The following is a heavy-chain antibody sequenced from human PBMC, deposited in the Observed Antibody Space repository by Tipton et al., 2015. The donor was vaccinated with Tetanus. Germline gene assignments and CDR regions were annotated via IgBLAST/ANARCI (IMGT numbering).Heavy chain of an antibody. J-gene: IGHJ4*02. D-gene: IGHD6-13*01. CDR2: ISDSGTT. CDR1: GGSIYNYY. Sequence: GLVKPSETLSLTCTVSGGSIYNYYWTWVRQSPGKAPEWIGYISDSGTTNYNPSLQSRVTIIVDTSRNQFSLKVTSLTAADTAVYXCARRGGXQQMLPKYLDYWGKXTLVTVSS. V-gene: IGHV4-59*01. CDR3: ARRGGXQQMLPKYLDY.